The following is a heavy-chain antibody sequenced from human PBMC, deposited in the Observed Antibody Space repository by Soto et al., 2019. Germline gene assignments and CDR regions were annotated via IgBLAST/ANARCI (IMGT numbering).Heavy chain of an antibody. CDR1: GFTFSSYG. D-gene: IGHD6-13*01. CDR2: IWYDGSNK. V-gene: IGHV3-33*01. J-gene: IGHJ6*02. CDR3: SLVPAAAPVMDV. Sequence: GGSLRLSCAASGFTFSSYGMHWVRQAPAKGLEWVAVIWYDGSNKYYADSVKGRFTISRDNSKNTLYLQMNSLRAEDTAVYYFSLVPAAAPVMDVLGQGTTVTVSS.